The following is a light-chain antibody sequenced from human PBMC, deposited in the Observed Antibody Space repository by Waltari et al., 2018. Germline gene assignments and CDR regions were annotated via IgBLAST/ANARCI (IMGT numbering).Light chain of an antibody. CDR1: NIGATN. CDR2: RDT. V-gene: IGLV3-9*01. J-gene: IGLJ3*02. CDR3: QLWDSSTAVV. Sequence: SYEVTQPLSVSVALGQTATITCGGNNIGATNVYWYQQRPGQAPVLVIYRDTRRPSGIPERFSGSNSGNTATLTISGAQVGDEADYYCQLWDSSTAVVFGGGTRLTVL.